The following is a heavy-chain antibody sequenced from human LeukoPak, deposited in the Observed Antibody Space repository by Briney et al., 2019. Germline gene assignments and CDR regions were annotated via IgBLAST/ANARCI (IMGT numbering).Heavy chain of an antibody. D-gene: IGHD2-15*01. CDR3: AKEPGHIVVVVAATKEIDY. CDR2: ISGDGINK. Sequence: GRSLRLSCAASGFTFSSYAMHWVRQAPGKGLEWVAVISGDGINKYYADSVKGRFTISRDNSKNTLYLQMNSLRAEDTAVYYCAKEPGHIVVVVAATKEIDYWGQGALVTVSS. CDR1: GFTFSSYA. J-gene: IGHJ4*02. V-gene: IGHV3-30-3*01.